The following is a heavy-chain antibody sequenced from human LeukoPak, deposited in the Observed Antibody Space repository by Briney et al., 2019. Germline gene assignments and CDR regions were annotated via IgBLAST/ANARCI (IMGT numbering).Heavy chain of an antibody. V-gene: IGHV4-38-2*01. Sequence: SETLSLTCGVSGYSISSGYHWGWIRQPTGKGLEWIGSMSHSGSTYYNPSLKSRVTISVDTSKNQFSVKLSSVTAADTAVYYCARHHLYDSSGDGRYYLDYWAREPWSPSPQ. D-gene: IGHD3-22*01. J-gene: IGHJ4*02. CDR1: GYSISSGYH. CDR3: ARHHLYDSSGDGRYYLDY. CDR2: MSHSGST.